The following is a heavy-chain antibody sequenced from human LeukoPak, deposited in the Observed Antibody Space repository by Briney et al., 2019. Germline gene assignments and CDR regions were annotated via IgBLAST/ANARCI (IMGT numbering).Heavy chain of an antibody. V-gene: IGHV3-23*01. CDR1: GLTFSSFA. J-gene: IGHJ4*02. Sequence: GGSLRLSCAASGLTFSSFAMSWVRQTPGKGLEWVSGISSSGSRIYYADSVKGRFTISRDNSKNTLYLQMNSLRAEDTAVYYCAKAYFYSNTYFDYWGQGTLVTVSS. D-gene: IGHD6-13*01. CDR3: AKAYFYSNTYFDY. CDR2: ISSSGSRI.